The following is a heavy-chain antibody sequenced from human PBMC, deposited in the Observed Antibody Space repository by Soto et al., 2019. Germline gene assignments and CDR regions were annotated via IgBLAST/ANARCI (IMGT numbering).Heavy chain of an antibody. J-gene: IGHJ5*02. CDR1: GGSLNSYY. CDR2: VSSTGST. CDR3: ARFSTPRKSYDSNPGWFDP. Sequence: SETLSLTCTVSGGSLNSYYWTWIRQSPGKGLEWIGYVSSTGSTNYNPSLKSRLTMSLDTSTNEVSLSLTSVTAADAAVYFCARFSTPRKSYDSNPGWFDPWGQGIMVTVSS. V-gene: IGHV4-59*01. D-gene: IGHD2-15*01.